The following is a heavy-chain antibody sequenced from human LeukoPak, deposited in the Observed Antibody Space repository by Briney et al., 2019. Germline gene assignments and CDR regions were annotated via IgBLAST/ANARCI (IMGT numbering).Heavy chain of an antibody. V-gene: IGHV1-46*01. J-gene: IGHJ5*01. CDR1: GYTFTIYF. CDR2: INPSGSTT. CDR3: ARETSDS. D-gene: IGHD1-1*01. Sequence: ASVTVSFTASGYTFTIYFMHWVRQAPGQGLEWLGMINPSGSTTTYAQKFQGRGTMTRDTSTSTVYMELSSLRSEDTAVYYCARETSDSWGQGTLVTVSS.